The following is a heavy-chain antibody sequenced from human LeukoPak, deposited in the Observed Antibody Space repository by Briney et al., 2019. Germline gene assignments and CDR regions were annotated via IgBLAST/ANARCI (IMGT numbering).Heavy chain of an antibody. V-gene: IGHV3-23*01. J-gene: IGHJ4*02. CDR2: ISGSGGST. CDR1: GFPFSSYA. Sequence: PGGSLRLSCAASGFPFSSYAMSWVREAPGKGLEWVSAISGSGGSTYYADSVKGRFTISRDNSKNTLYLQMNSLRAEDTAVYYCAKSGGYSYGGVSWFDYWGQGTLVTASS. D-gene: IGHD5-18*01. CDR3: AKSGGYSYGGVSWFDY.